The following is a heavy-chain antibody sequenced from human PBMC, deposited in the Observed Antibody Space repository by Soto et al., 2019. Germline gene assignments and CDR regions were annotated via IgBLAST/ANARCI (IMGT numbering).Heavy chain of an antibody. Sequence: EVYWVESWGGLVQPGGSLRLSCEVSGFMCSHYWMNWVRQAPGKGLQWVANIKEDGSDKSYVDSVKGRFTISRDNAKKSLYLQMNSLRVEDTAVYDCGRVSGYVDVVDTWGQGTLVIVYS. CDR2: IKEDGSDK. D-gene: IGHD4-17*01. V-gene: IGHV3-7*03. CDR3: GRVSGYVDVVDT. J-gene: IGHJ5*02. CDR1: GFMCSHYW.